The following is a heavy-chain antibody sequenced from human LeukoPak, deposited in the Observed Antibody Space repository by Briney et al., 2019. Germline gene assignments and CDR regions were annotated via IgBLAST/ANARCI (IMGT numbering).Heavy chain of an antibody. Sequence: SETLSLTCTVSGGSISGGGYYWSWIRQHPGKGLEWIVYIYYSGSTYYNPSLKSLVTISGDTHKNQFSLRLSSVTAADTAVYYCARGGAGGVYCSSNSCPFDYWGQGTLVTVSS. D-gene: IGHD2-2*01. CDR2: IYYSGST. CDR3: ARGGAGGVYCSSNSCPFDY. CDR1: GGSISGGGYY. J-gene: IGHJ4*02. V-gene: IGHV4-31*01.